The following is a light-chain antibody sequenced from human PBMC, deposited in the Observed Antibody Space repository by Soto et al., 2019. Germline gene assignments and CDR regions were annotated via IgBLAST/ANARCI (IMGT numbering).Light chain of an antibody. Sequence: EIVLTQSPATLSLSPGDRATLSCRASQSVSNNLVWYQQKPGQAPRLLIYDASNRATGIPARFSGSGSGTDFTLTIDNLEPEDFAIYYCQQRNNWPPITFGQGTRLEIK. CDR2: DAS. V-gene: IGKV3-11*01. CDR3: QQRNNWPPIT. CDR1: QSVSNN. J-gene: IGKJ5*01.